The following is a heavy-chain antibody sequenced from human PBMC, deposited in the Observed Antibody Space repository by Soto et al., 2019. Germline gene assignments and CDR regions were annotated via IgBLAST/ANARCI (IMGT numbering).Heavy chain of an antibody. Sequence: QVQLVESGGDLVKPGGSLRLSCAASGFSFSDDYMSWMRHVPGKGLEWVSYIRGDSTTIYYADSVKGRFTISRDNAKNSLYLQMSSLRAEDTAVYYCARIGGGGSCPDYWGQGTLVTVSS. CDR1: GFSFSDDY. D-gene: IGHD2-15*01. V-gene: IGHV3-11*01. CDR3: ARIGGGGSCPDY. CDR2: IRGDSTTI. J-gene: IGHJ4*02.